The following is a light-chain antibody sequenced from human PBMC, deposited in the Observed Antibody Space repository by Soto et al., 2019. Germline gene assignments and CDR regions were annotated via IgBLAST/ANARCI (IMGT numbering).Light chain of an antibody. J-gene: IGKJ3*01. Sequence: AIRMTQSPSSLSAYTENRVTITCRASQGISSYLAWYQQKPGKAPKLLIYAASTLQSGVPSRFSGSGSGTDFTLTISCLQSEDFATYYCQQYYSYPLTFGPGTKVDIK. CDR2: AAS. CDR3: QQYYSYPLT. V-gene: IGKV1-8*01. CDR1: QGISSY.